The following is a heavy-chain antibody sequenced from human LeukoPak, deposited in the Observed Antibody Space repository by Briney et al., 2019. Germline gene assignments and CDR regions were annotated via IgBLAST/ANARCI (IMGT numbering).Heavy chain of an antibody. CDR3: TTEVPNYDILTGYFIDY. Sequence: PGGSLRLSCAASGFTFSNAWMSWVRQAPGKGLEWVGGIKSKTDGGTTDYAAPVKGRFTISRDDSKNTLYLQMNSLKTEDTAVYYCTTEVPNYDILTGYFIDYWGQGTLVTVSS. CDR2: IKSKTDGGTT. J-gene: IGHJ4*02. D-gene: IGHD3-9*01. V-gene: IGHV3-15*01. CDR1: GFTFSNAW.